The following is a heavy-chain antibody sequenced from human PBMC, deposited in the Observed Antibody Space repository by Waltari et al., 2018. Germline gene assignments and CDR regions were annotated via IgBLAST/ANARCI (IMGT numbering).Heavy chain of an antibody. CDR2: IIGSDGST. D-gene: IGHD6-13*01. V-gene: IGHV3-23*01. Sequence: EVQLLESGGGLVQPGGSLRLSCAASGFTFSTYAMTWVRQAPGKGLGWVSFIIGSDGSTYYADSVKGRFTISRDNSKNTLYLQMNSLRAEDTAVYYCAKDSSWVSYFDYWGQGTLVTVSS. J-gene: IGHJ4*02. CDR1: GFTFSTYA. CDR3: AKDSSWVSYFDY.